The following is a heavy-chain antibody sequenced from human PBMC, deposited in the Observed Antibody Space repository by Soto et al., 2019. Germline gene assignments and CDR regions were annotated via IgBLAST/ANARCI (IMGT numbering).Heavy chain of an antibody. Sequence: AASVKVSCKASGYTFTSYYMHWVRQAPGQGLEWMGIINPSGGSTSYAQKFQGRVTMTRDTSTSTVYMELSSLRSEDTAVYYCASALQGYDSSGYYYGMDVFGQGITLAVSS. CDR1: GYTFTSYY. CDR3: ASALQGYDSSGYYYGMDV. D-gene: IGHD3-22*01. V-gene: IGHV1-46*01. CDR2: INPSGGST. J-gene: IGHJ6*02.